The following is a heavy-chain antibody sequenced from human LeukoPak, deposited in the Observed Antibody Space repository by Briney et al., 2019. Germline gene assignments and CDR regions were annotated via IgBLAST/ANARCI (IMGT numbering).Heavy chain of an antibody. CDR1: GFAFSDYS. CDR2: ISTGGTTT. J-gene: IGHJ4*02. V-gene: IGHV3-48*02. Sequence: GGSLRLSCAASGFAFSDYSMNWVRQAPGKGLEWVSYISTGGTTTYYADSVKGRFTISRDNAKNSVSLYLQMNSLRDEDTAVYYCARSDGIAAAGPFDYWGQGTLVTVS. CDR3: ARSDGIAAAGPFDY. D-gene: IGHD6-13*01.